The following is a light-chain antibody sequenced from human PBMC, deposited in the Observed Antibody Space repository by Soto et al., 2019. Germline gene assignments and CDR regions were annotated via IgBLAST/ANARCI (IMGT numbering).Light chain of an antibody. Sequence: EIVLTQSPGTLSLSPGERATLSCRASQSVSSSYLAWYQQKPGQAPRLRIYGASSRATGIPDRFSGSGSGTDFTLTISRLEPEDFAVYYCQQYGSSLLTFGQGTKVEIK. V-gene: IGKV3-20*01. CDR3: QQYGSSLLT. J-gene: IGKJ1*01. CDR2: GAS. CDR1: QSVSSSY.